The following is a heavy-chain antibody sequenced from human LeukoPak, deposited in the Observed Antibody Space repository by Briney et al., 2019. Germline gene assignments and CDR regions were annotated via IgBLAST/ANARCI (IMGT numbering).Heavy chain of an antibody. J-gene: IGHJ4*02. V-gene: IGHV4-39*07. CDR3: AREGYYYGSGSYSDY. CDR2: IYYSGST. CDR1: GGSISSSSYY. Sequence: SETLSLTCTVSGGSISSSSYYWGWIRQPPGKGLEWIGSIYYSGSTYYNPSLKSRVTISVDTSKNQFSLKLSSVTAADTAVYYCAREGYYYGSGSYSDYWGQGTLVTVSS. D-gene: IGHD3-10*01.